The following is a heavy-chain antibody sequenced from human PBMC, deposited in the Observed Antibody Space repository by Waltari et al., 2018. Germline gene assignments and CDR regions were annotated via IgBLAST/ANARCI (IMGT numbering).Heavy chain of an antibody. Sequence: QVQLVQSGAEVTKPGASVKVSCKASGYSFASYGFNWVRQAPGQGLEWVGWIDTSNGNTLYAQKVQGRVTMTTDTSTNTAYMEVRGLRSDDTAVYYCARGAWGQVVDYWGQGTLVTVSS. J-gene: IGHJ4*02. CDR3: ARGAWGQVVDY. CDR1: GYSFASYG. D-gene: IGHD3-16*01. V-gene: IGHV1-18*04. CDR2: IDTSNGNT.